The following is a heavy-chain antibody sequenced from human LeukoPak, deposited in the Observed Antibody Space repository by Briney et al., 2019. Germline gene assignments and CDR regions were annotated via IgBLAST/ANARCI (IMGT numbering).Heavy chain of an antibody. CDR2: IYYSGST. J-gene: IGHJ4*02. CDR1: GGSISSNDYY. CDR3: ASRIAAGNSDY. Sequence: PSQTLSLTCTVSGGSISSNDYYWSWIRQPPGKGLEWIGYIYYSGSTYYNPSLKSRVTISVDRSKNQFSLKLSSVTAADTAVYYCASRIAAGNSDYWGQGTLVTVSS. D-gene: IGHD6-13*01. V-gene: IGHV4-30-4*01.